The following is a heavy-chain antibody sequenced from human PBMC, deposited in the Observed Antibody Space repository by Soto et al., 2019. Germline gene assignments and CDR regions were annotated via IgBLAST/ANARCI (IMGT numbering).Heavy chain of an antibody. CDR1: GGTFGSYA. CDR2: IIPIPGTA. V-gene: IGHV1-69*01. D-gene: IGHD2-2*01. J-gene: IGHJ6*02. Sequence: QVQLVQSGAEVKKPGSSVKVSCKASGGTFGSYAISWVRQAPGQGLEWMGGIIPIPGTANYAQKFQGRVTIAADESTSTAYMGLRSLRSEDTAGYYCARSQGSSTSLEIYYYYYYGRDVWGQGTAVTVSS. CDR3: ARSQGSSTSLEIYYYYYYGRDV.